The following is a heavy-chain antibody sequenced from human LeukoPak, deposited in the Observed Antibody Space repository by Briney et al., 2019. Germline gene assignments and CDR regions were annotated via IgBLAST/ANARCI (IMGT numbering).Heavy chain of an antibody. CDR1: GYTFTSYG. CDR2: ISAYNGNT. CDR3: ARPSFREGRPYYFDY. V-gene: IGHV1-18*01. Sequence: GASVKVSCKASGYTFTSYGISWVRQAPGQGLEWMGWISAYNGNTNYAQKLQGRVTMTTDTSTSTAYMELRSLRSDDTAVYYCARPSFREGRPYYFDYWGQGTLVTVSS. D-gene: IGHD3-10*01. J-gene: IGHJ4*02.